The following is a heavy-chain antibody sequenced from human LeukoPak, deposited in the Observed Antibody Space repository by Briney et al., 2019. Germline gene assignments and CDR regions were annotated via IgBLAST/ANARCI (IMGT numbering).Heavy chain of an antibody. D-gene: IGHD3-22*01. Sequence: SETLSLTCAVYGGSFSGYYWSWIRQPPGKGLEWIGSIYYSGSTYYNPSLKSRVTISVDTSKNQFSLKLSSVTAADTAVYYCASYDSSGYYYGGAFDIWGQGTMVTVSS. J-gene: IGHJ3*02. CDR1: GGSFSGYY. V-gene: IGHV4-34*01. CDR2: IYYSGST. CDR3: ASYDSSGYYYGGAFDI.